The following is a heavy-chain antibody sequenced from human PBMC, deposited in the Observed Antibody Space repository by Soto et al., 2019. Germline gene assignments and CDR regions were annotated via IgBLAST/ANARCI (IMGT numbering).Heavy chain of an antibody. D-gene: IGHD2-15*01. CDR3: ARDRGYDAHDYYYNAMDV. V-gene: IGHV1-69*13. Sequence: SVKVSCKASGGTFSIYAISWVRQAPGQGLEWMGGIIPIFGTANYAQKFQGRVTITADESTSTAYMELSSLRSEDTAVYYCARDRGYDAHDYYYNAMDVWGQGTTVTVSS. CDR2: IIPIFGTA. J-gene: IGHJ6*02. CDR1: GGTFSIYA.